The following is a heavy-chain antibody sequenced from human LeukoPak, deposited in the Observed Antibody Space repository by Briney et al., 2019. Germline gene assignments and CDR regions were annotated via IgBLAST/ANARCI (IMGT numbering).Heavy chain of an antibody. V-gene: IGHV3-30*02. CDR2: VLYDGSLK. D-gene: IGHD3-10*01. J-gene: IGHJ3*01. Sequence: PGGSLRLSCAASGFTFSSYSMNWVRQAPGKGLEWVAFVLYDGSLKYYADSVRGRVAISRDNSKNTLYLQMNSLRAEDTAVYYCAKRSMVRGVQFDAFDLWGQGTIVTVSS. CDR3: AKRSMVRGVQFDAFDL. CDR1: GFTFSSYS.